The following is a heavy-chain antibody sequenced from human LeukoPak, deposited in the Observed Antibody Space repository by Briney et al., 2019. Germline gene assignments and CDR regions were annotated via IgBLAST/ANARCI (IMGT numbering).Heavy chain of an antibody. CDR1: GGSISSYY. V-gene: IGHV4-59*01. J-gene: IGHJ4*02. Sequence: SETLSLTCTVSGGSISSYYWGWIRQPPGKGLEWIGYIYDSGITNYNPSLKSRVTISVDTSKNQLSLKLSSVTAADTAVYYCARSRRDGYNYLDYWGQGTLVTVSS. D-gene: IGHD5-24*01. CDR3: ARSRRDGYNYLDY. CDR2: IYDSGIT.